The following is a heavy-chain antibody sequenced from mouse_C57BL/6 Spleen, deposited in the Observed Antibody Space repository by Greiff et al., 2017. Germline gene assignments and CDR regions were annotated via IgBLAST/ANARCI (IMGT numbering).Heavy chain of an antibody. D-gene: IGHD2-4*01. J-gene: IGHJ4*01. CDR3: ARWRDYDGAMDY. CDR2: IDPSDSYT. CDR1: GYTFTSYW. V-gene: IGHV1-59*01. Sequence: QVQLQQPGAELVRPGTSVKLSCKASGYTFTSYWMHWVKQRPGQGLEWIGVIDPSDSYTNYNQKFKGKATLTVDTSSSTAYMQLSSLTSEDSAVYYCARWRDYDGAMDYWGQGTSVTVSS.